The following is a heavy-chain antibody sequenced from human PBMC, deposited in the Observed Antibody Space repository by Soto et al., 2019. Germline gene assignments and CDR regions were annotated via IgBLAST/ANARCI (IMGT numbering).Heavy chain of an antibody. V-gene: IGHV3-30-3*01. J-gene: IGHJ4*02. D-gene: IGHD2-15*01. CDR2: ISYDGSNK. CDR3: VRDGYCSGGSCYSTLDY. CDR1: GFTFSSYA. Sequence: GGSLRLSCAASGFTFSSYAMHWVRQAPGKGLEWVAVISYDGSNKYYADSVKGRFTISRDNSKNTLYLQMNSLRAEDTAVYYCVRDGYCSGGSCYSTLDYWGQGTLVTSPQ.